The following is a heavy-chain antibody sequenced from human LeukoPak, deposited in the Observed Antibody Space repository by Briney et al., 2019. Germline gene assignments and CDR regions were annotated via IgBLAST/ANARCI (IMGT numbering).Heavy chain of an antibody. CDR2: INPNSGGT. CDR3: ARVGRGTYLGGLDM. J-gene: IGHJ3*02. D-gene: IGHD1-26*01. Sequence: ASVKVSCKASRYTFTDYYMLWVRQAPGQGLGWMGWINPNSGGTNYGQKFQGRVTMTRDTSISTAYMECRRLRSDDTSVYYCARVGRGTYLGGLDMWGQGTMVSVSS. CDR1: RYTFTDYY. V-gene: IGHV1-2*02.